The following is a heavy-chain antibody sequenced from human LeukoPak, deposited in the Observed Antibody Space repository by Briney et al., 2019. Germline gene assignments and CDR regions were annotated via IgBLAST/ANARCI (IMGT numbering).Heavy chain of an antibody. J-gene: IGHJ6*03. CDR2: MNPNSGNT. D-gene: IGHD2-2*01. CDR1: GYTFTSYD. V-gene: IGHV1-8*01. Sequence: ASVKVSCKASGYTFTSYDINWVRQATGQGLEWMGWMNPNSGNTGYAQKFQGRVTMTRNTSISTAYMELSSLRSEDTAVYYCARRKVYCGSTSCQWYYYMDVWGKGTTVTVSS. CDR3: ARRKVYCGSTSCQWYYYMDV.